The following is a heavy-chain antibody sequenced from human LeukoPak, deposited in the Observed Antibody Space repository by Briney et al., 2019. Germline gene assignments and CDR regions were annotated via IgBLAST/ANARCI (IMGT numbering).Heavy chain of an antibody. J-gene: IGHJ4*02. V-gene: IGHV5-51*01. D-gene: IGHD4-11*01. CDR1: GYTFAKYW. Sequence: LGESLKISCQASGYTFAKYWSGGVRQMPGKGLEGMGIIYPGDSDTRYGPSFQGQVTISVDKSLNTSYVRWIRLMASDTGMSYCARRFGERLYSNHDAFDSWGQGNLVTVSS. CDR3: ARRFGERLYSNHDAFDS. CDR2: IYPGDSDT.